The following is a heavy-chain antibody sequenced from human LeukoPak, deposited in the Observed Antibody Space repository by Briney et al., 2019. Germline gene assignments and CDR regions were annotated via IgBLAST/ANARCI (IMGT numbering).Heavy chain of an antibody. J-gene: IGHJ4*02. Sequence: PGGSLRLSCAASGFTFSSYGMHWVRQAPGKGLEWVSYISSSGSTIYYADSVKGRFTISRDNAKNSLYLQMNSLRAEDTAVYYCARPYCSSTSCYAHYWGQGTLVTVSS. D-gene: IGHD2-2*01. V-gene: IGHV3-48*04. CDR1: GFTFSSYG. CDR2: ISSSGSTI. CDR3: ARPYCSSTSCYAHY.